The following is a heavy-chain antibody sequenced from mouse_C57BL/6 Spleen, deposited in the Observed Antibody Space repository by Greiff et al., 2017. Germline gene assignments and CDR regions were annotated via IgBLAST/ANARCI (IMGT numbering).Heavy chain of an antibody. CDR1: GYTFTSYT. J-gene: IGHJ4*01. D-gene: IGHD2-5*01. CDR3: ARPYSNRWSMDY. Sequence: VQLQQSGAELARPGASVKMSCKASGYTFTSYTMHWVKQRPGQGLEWIGYINPSSGYTKYNQKFKDKATLTADKSSSTAYMQLSSLTSEDSAVYYCARPYSNRWSMDYWGQGTSVTVSS. CDR2: INPSSGYT. V-gene: IGHV1-4*01.